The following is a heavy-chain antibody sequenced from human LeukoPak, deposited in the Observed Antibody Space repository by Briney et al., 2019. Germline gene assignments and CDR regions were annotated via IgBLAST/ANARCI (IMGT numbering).Heavy chain of an antibody. CDR1: GGSISSSSYY. Sequence: SETLSLTCTVSGGSISSSSYYWGWIRQPPGKGLEWIGSIYYSGSTYYNPSLKSRVTISVDTSKNQFSLKLSSVTAADTAVYYCAGVTYYDSSGCFDYWGQGTLVTVSS. D-gene: IGHD3-22*01. CDR2: IYYSGST. CDR3: AGVTYYDSSGCFDY. J-gene: IGHJ4*02. V-gene: IGHV4-39*07.